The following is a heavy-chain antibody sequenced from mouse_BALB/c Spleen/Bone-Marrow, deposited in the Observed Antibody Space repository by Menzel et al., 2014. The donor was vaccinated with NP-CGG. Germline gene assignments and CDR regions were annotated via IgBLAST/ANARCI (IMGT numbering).Heavy chain of an antibody. J-gene: IGHJ2*01. V-gene: IGHV1S81*02. CDR3: ARGGFGY. CDR1: GYTFTGYW. CDR2: INPSNGRT. Sequence: VQLQQSGAELVKPGASVKLSCKASGYTFTGYWMHWVKQRPGQGLEWIGEINPSNGRTNYNEKFKSMATLTVDKSSSTAYMQLSSLTSEDSAVFYCARGGFGYWGQGTTLTVSS.